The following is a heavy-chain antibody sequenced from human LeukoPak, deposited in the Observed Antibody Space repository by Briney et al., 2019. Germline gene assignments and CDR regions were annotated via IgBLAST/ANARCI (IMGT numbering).Heavy chain of an antibody. CDR2: IYYSGST. J-gene: IGHJ4*02. Sequence: KSSETLSLTCTVSGGSVSSGSYYWSWIRQPPGKGLEWIGYIYYSGSTKYNPSLKSRVTISVDTSKNQFSLKLSSVTAADTAVYYCARVRYSSGCYEDYWGQGTLVTVSS. CDR3: ARVRYSSGCYEDY. V-gene: IGHV4-61*01. D-gene: IGHD6-19*01. CDR1: GGSVSSGSYY.